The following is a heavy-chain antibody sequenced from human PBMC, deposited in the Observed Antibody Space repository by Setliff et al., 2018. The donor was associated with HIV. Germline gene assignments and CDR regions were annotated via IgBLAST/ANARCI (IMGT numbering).Heavy chain of an antibody. CDR1: GGSFSGYY. Sequence: PSETLSLTCAVYGGSFSGYYWSWIRQPPGKGLERIGEINHSGSTNYNPSLKSRVTISVDTSKNQFSLKLSSVTAADTAVYYCARVVVSGYDDAFDIWGQGTMVTVSS. D-gene: IGHD1-1*01. CDR3: ARVVVSGYDDAFDI. V-gene: IGHV4-34*01. CDR2: INHSGST. J-gene: IGHJ3*02.